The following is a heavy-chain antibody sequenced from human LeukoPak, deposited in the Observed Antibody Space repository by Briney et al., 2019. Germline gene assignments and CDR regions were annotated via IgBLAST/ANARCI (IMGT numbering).Heavy chain of an antibody. CDR2: IYYSGRA. D-gene: IGHD2-2*03. Sequence: SETLSLTCTVSGGSITSGDYYWSWIRQPPGKGLEWLGYIYYSGRAYYSPSLKSRLTISVDTSKNQFSLKLSSVTAADTAVYYCARVVAGYCSSATCHRYTMDVWGQGTTVTVSS. CDR3: ARVVAGYCSSATCHRYTMDV. J-gene: IGHJ6*02. V-gene: IGHV4-30-4*01. CDR1: GGSITSGDYY.